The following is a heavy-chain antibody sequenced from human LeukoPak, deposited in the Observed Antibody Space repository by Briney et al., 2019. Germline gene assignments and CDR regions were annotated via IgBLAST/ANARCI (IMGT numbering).Heavy chain of an antibody. Sequence: SETLSLTCTVSGGSVSRSTYFWSWIRQPPGKALEWIGNLFYNGSTNYNPSLKSRVTISVDTSKNQFSLKLSSVTAADTAVYYCARGRYDIRDFDYWGQGTLVTVSS. J-gene: IGHJ4*02. D-gene: IGHD3-9*01. CDR3: ARGRYDIRDFDY. V-gene: IGHV4-61*01. CDR1: GGSVSRSTYF. CDR2: LFYNGST.